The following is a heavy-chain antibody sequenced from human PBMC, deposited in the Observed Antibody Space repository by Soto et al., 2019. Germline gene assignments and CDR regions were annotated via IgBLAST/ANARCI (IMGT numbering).Heavy chain of an antibody. V-gene: IGHV1-69*02. D-gene: IGHD6-13*01. CDR3: GPSRIAAAGTKFGMDV. J-gene: IGHJ6*02. CDR2: IIPILGIA. CDR1: GGTFSSYT. Sequence: QVQLVQSGAEVKKPGSSVKVSCKASGGTFSSYTISWVRQAPGQGLEWMGRIIPILGIANYAQKFQGRVTITADKSTSTAYMELSSLRSEDTAVSYCGPSRIAAAGTKFGMDVWGQGTTVTVSS.